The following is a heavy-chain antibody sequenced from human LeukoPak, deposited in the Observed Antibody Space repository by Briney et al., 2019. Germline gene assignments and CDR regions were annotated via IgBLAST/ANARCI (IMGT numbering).Heavy chain of an antibody. J-gene: IGHJ4*02. CDR3: ARGKVVAGTPGQNSWDN. CDR2: IYTSGST. CDR1: GGSISSYY. D-gene: IGHD6-19*01. Sequence: SETLSLTCTVSGGSISSYYWNWIRQPAGKGLEWIGRIYTSGSTNYNPSLKSRVSMSVDTSKNQFSLKLSSVTAADTAVYYCARGKVVAGTPGQNSWDNWGQGILVTVSS. V-gene: IGHV4-4*07.